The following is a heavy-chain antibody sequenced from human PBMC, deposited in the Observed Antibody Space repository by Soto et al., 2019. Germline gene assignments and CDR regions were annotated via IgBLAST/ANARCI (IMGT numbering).Heavy chain of an antibody. CDR3: AKVFLGYCSGGSCFGDAFDI. Sequence: QVQLGESGGGVVQPGRSLRLSCAASGFTFSSYGMHWVRQAPGKGLEWVAVISYDGSNKYYADSVKGRFTISRDNSKNTLYLQMKSLRAEDTAVYYCAKVFLGYCSGGSCFGDAFDIWGQGTMVTVSS. D-gene: IGHD2-15*01. CDR1: GFTFSSYG. J-gene: IGHJ3*02. V-gene: IGHV3-30*18. CDR2: ISYDGSNK.